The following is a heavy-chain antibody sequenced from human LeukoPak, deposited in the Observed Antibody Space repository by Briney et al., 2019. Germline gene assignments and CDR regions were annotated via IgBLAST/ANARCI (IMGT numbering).Heavy chain of an antibody. CDR2: ISGSSAYT. CDR3: ARGGFKQWLAY. Sequence: PGGSLRLSCASSVFTFSDYYMSWIRQAPGKGLEGVSYISGSSAYTNYADSVKGRFTISRDNAKNSLFLQMNSLRAEDTAVYYCARGGFKQWLAYWGQGTLVTVSS. J-gene: IGHJ4*02. V-gene: IGHV3-11*06. D-gene: IGHD6-19*01. CDR1: VFTFSDYY.